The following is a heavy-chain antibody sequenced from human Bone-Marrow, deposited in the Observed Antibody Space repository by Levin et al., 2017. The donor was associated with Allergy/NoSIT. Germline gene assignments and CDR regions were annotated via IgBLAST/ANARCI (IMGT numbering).Heavy chain of an antibody. D-gene: IGHD2/OR15-2a*01. CDR1: GFTFSSYA. CDR3: ARIRLDY. V-gene: IGHV3-23*01. J-gene: IGHJ4*02. Sequence: GGSLRLSCVASGFTFSSYAMSWVRQAPGKGLEWVSAIRGSDGRTYYADSVKGRFTISRDNAKNSLYLQMNSLRAEDTAVYYCARIRLDYWGQGTVVTVSS. CDR2: IRGSDGRT.